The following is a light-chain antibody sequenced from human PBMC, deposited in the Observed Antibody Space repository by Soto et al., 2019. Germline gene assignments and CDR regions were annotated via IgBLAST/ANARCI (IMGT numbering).Light chain of an antibody. Sequence: QSVLAQAASVSGFPGQSITISCTGTSSDVGSYNLVSWYQQHPGKAPKLMIYEGSKRPSGVSNRFSGSKSGNTASLTISGLQAEDEADYYCCSYAGSSTFYVFGTGTKVTVL. CDR2: EGS. J-gene: IGLJ1*01. CDR3: CSYAGSSTFYV. CDR1: SSDVGSYNL. V-gene: IGLV2-23*03.